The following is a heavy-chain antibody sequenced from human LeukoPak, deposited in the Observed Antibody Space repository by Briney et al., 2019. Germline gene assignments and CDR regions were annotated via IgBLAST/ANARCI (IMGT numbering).Heavy chain of an antibody. CDR1: GFTFSSRW. D-gene: IGHD7-27*01. CDR3: ARNRDWGYFDY. Sequence: GGSLRLSCAASGFTFSSRWMHWVRQAPGEGLVWASRINIDGSSTDYVDSVKGRFTISRDNAKNTLYLQMNRLRAEDTAVYYCARNRDWGYFDYWGRGTLVTVSS. J-gene: IGHJ4*02. CDR2: INIDGSST. V-gene: IGHV3-74*01.